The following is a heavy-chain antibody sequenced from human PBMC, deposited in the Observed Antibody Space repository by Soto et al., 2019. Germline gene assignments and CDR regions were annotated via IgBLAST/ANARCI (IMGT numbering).Heavy chain of an antibody. Sequence: QVQLVESGGGVVQPGRSLRLSCAASGFTFSTYGMHWVRQAPGKGLEWVAVIWYDGSKKFYAGSVKGRFTISRDNSKNKLYLQMNSLKAEDTAVYYCARGPAWGLTGFDYWGQGTLVTVSS. V-gene: IGHV3-33*01. CDR1: GFTFSTYG. J-gene: IGHJ4*02. D-gene: IGHD3-9*01. CDR2: IWYDGSKK. CDR3: ARGPAWGLTGFDY.